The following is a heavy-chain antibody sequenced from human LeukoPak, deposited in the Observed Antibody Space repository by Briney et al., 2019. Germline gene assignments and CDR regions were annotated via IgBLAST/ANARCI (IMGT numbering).Heavy chain of an antibody. V-gene: IGHV3-21*01. CDR1: GFTFSSYS. CDR2: ISSSSSYI. CDR3: ARDFGVRTEYQLLSFDY. Sequence: PGGFLRLSCAASGFTFSSYSMNWVRQAPGKGLEWVSSISSSSSYIYYADSVKGRFTISRDNAKNSLYLQMNSLRAEDTAVYYCARDFGVRTEYQLLSFDYWGQGTLVTVSS. J-gene: IGHJ4*02. D-gene: IGHD2-2*01.